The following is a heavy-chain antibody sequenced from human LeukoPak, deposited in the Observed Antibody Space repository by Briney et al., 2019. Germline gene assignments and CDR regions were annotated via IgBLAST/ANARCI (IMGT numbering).Heavy chain of an antibody. CDR2: IYHSGST. J-gene: IGHJ4*02. CDR3: ARLGVYGSGNFDY. V-gene: IGHV4-30-2*01. CDR1: GGSISSGGYS. Sequence: SETLSLTCAVSGGSISSGGYSWSWIRQPPGKGLEWIGYIYHSGSTYYNPSLKSQVTISVDRSKNQFSLKLSSVTAADTAVYYCARLGVYGSGNFDYWGQGTLVTVSS. D-gene: IGHD3-10*01.